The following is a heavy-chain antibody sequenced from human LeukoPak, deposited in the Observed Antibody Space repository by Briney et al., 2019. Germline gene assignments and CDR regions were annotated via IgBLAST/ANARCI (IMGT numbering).Heavy chain of an antibody. J-gene: IGHJ4*02. CDR2: ITWNSGSI. V-gene: IGHV3-9*01. CDR3: GKDISRSWYQYFDS. CDR1: GFTFDDYA. Sequence: GGSLRLSCAASGFTFDDYAMHWVRQTPGRGLEWVSGITWNSGSIGYADSVKGRFTISRDNAKNSLYLQMNSLRAEDTAFYYCGKDISRSWYQYFDSWGQGTLVTVSS. D-gene: IGHD6-13*01.